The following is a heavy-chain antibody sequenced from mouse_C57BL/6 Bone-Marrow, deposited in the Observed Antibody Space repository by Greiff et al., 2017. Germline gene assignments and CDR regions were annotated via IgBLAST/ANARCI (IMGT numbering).Heavy chain of an antibody. CDR1: GYTFTSYW. D-gene: IGHD1-1*01. J-gene: IGHJ2*01. CDR3: AREEDYYGFDY. CDR2: IDPSDSYT. V-gene: IGHV1-69*01. Sequence: QVQLKQPGAELVMPGASVKLSCKASGYTFTSYWMHWVKQRPEQGLEWIGEIDPSDSYTNYNQKFKGKSTLTVDKSSSTAYMQLSSLTSEDSAVYYCAREEDYYGFDYWGQGTTLTVSS.